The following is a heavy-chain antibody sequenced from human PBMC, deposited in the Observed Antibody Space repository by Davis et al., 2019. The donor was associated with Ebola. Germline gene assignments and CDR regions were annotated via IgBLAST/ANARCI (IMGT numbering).Heavy chain of an antibody. CDR1: GYNFNGYY. Sequence: ASVKVSCKASGYNFNGYYMHWVRQAPGQGLEWMGRINPNSGGTNYAQKFLGRVTMTTDTSITTAYMELRSLTSDDTAMYFCARDRRLSHDYIAGSYPSDYWGQGTLVTVSS. J-gene: IGHJ4*02. CDR3: ARDRRLSHDYIAGSYPSDY. V-gene: IGHV1-2*06. D-gene: IGHD3-16*02. CDR2: INPNSGGT.